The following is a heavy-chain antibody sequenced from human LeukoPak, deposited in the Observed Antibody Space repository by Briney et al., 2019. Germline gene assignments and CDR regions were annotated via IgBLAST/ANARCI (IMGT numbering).Heavy chain of an antibody. J-gene: IGHJ6*02. CDR3: ARAPIVATIGGGMDV. V-gene: IGHV4-34*01. Sequence: PSETLSLTCAVYGGSFSGYYWSWIRQPPGKGPEWLGEINHSGSTNYNPSLKSRVTISVDTSKNQFSLKLSSVTAADTAVYYCARAPIVATIGGGMDVWGQGTTVTVSS. CDR2: INHSGST. CDR1: GGSFSGYY. D-gene: IGHD5-12*01.